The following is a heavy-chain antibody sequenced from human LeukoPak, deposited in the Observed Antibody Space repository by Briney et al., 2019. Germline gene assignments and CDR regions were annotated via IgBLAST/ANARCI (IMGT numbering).Heavy chain of an antibody. D-gene: IGHD5-12*01. CDR3: AKDRPSDGWLRSDEVYFDY. CDR1: GFTFSDYY. V-gene: IGHV3-11*01. J-gene: IGHJ4*02. Sequence: GGSLRLSCAASGFTFSDYYMSWIRQAPGKGLEWVSYISSSGSTLYYADSVKGRFTISRDNSKNTLYLQMNSLRAEDTAVYYCAKDRPSDGWLRSDEVYFDYWGQGTLVTVSS. CDR2: ISSSGSTL.